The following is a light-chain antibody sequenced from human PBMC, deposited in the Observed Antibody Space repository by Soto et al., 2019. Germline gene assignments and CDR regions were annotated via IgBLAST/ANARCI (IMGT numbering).Light chain of an antibody. CDR3: QQYGSSALT. J-gene: IGKJ4*01. Sequence: EIVWTQSPGSLSFSPFERGTLSCRASQSVSSIYLAWYQQKPGQAPRLLIYGASSRPTGIPDRFSGSGSGTDFTLTISRLEPEDFAVYYCQQYGSSALTFGGGTKVDIK. CDR2: GAS. V-gene: IGKV3-20*01. CDR1: QSVSSIY.